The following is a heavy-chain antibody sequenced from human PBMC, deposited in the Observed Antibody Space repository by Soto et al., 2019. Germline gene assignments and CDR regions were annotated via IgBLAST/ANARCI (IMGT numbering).Heavy chain of an antibody. V-gene: IGHV3-9*01. CDR1: EITFDDYA. CDR3: AKGTTGTMTD. Sequence: EAQVVESGGALVQPGGSLRLSCTASEITFDDYAMHWVRQAPGKGLEWVSGFSWNTGNIGYADSVKGRFIISRDSAKNSLSLQMNSLRLEDTALYYCAKGTTGTMTDWGQGTLVTVSS. J-gene: IGHJ4*02. CDR2: FSWNTGNI. D-gene: IGHD1-1*01.